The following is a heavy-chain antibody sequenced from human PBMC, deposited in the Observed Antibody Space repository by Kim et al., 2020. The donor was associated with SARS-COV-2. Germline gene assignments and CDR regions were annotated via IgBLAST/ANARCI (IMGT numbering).Heavy chain of an antibody. J-gene: IGHJ3*02. Sequence: ASVKVSCKASGYTFSRYGISWVRQAPGQGLEWMGWISAYDGRTNYAQKIQGRVTMTTDTSTSTAYMELRSLRSDDTAMYYCAREGIETSENSFDIWGLGTMVTVSS. CDR2: ISAYDGRT. CDR1: GYTFSRYG. V-gene: IGHV1-18*01. CDR3: AREGIETSENSFDI.